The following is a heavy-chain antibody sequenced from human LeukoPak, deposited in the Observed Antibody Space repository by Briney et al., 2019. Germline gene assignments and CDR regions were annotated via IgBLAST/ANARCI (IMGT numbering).Heavy chain of an antibody. CDR3: AREWVRGYSGYDPNDAFDI. CDR1: GFTFSSYE. Sequence: GGSLRLSCAASGFTFSSYEMNWVRQAPGKGLEWVSYISSSGSTIYYADSVKGRFTISRDNAKNSLYLQMNSLRAEDTAVYYCAREWVRGYSGYDPNDAFDIWGQGTMVTVSS. CDR2: ISSSGSTI. V-gene: IGHV3-48*03. D-gene: IGHD5-12*01. J-gene: IGHJ3*02.